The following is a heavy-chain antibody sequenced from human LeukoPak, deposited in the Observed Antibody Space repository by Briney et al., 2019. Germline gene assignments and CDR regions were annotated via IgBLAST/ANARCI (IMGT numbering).Heavy chain of an antibody. CDR3: AKDDLRMVPYYFDY. J-gene: IGHJ4*02. CDR1: GFTFSSYA. Sequence: GGSLRLSCAASGFTFSSYAMSWVRQAPGKGLEWVSAISGSGGSTYYADSVKGRFTISRDNSKDTLYLQMNSLRAEDRAVYYCAKDDLRMVPYYFDYWGQGTLVTVPS. D-gene: IGHD2-15*01. CDR2: ISGSGGST. V-gene: IGHV3-23*01.